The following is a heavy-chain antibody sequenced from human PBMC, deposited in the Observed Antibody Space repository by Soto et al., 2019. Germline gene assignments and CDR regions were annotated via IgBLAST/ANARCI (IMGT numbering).Heavy chain of an antibody. J-gene: IGHJ4*02. Sequence: QVQLQQWGTGLLKPSETLSLTCAVYGGTFSGYFWTWVRQPPGKGLEWIGEIEHNGNNNINPSLKSRVIMSVDTSKNQISLTLTSVTAADTAVYYCARDFRYFPYWGQGTLVTVSS. CDR2: IEHNGNN. V-gene: IGHV4-34*08. D-gene: IGHD3-10*01. CDR1: GGTFSGYF. CDR3: ARDFRYFPY.